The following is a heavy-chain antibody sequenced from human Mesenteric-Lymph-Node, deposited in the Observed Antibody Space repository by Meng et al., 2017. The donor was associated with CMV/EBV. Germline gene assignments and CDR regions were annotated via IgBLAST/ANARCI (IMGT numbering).Heavy chain of an antibody. J-gene: IGHJ4*02. CDR2: IIPIFGTA. V-gene: IGHV1-69*05. CDR1: GYTFSSYA. D-gene: IGHD3-3*01. CDR3: AGELGDFWGGPEGFDC. Sequence: SVKVSCKASGYTFSSYAIRWVRQAPGQGLEWMGGIIPIFGTANYAQEFQGRVAITTDESTSTAYMELSSLRSEDTAVYYCAGELGDFWGGPEGFDCWGQGTLVTVSS.